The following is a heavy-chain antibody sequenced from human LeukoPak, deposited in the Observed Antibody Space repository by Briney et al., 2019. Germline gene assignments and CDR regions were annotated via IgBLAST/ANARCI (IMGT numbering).Heavy chain of an antibody. D-gene: IGHD2-8*01. V-gene: IGHV4-34*01. Sequence: SETLSLTCAVYGGSFSGYYWNWIRQPPGKGLEWIGEIYHSGRTNYNPSLKSRATISVDTSDHQFSLKVESVTAADTAVYYCARGRQAVSFDYWGQGTLVTVSS. CDR2: IYHSGRT. CDR1: GGSFSGYY. CDR3: ARGRQAVSFDY. J-gene: IGHJ4*02.